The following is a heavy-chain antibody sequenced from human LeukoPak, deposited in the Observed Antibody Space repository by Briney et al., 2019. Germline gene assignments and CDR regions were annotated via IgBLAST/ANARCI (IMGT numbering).Heavy chain of an antibody. J-gene: IGHJ4*02. Sequence: ASVKVSCKASGYTFTSYYMRWVRQAPGQGLEWMGIINPSGGSTSYAQKFQGRVTMTRDTSVSTVYMELSSLRSEDTAVYYCARAVSGYDWAIDYWGQGTLVTVSS. V-gene: IGHV1-46*01. CDR1: GYTFTSYY. D-gene: IGHD5-12*01. CDR3: ARAVSGYDWAIDY. CDR2: INPSGGST.